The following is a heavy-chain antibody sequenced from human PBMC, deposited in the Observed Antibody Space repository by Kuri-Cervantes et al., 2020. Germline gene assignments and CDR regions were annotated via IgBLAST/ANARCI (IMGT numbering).Heavy chain of an antibody. J-gene: IGHJ6*02. CDR2: IYWDDDK. CDR1: GFSLSTSGVG. Sequence: SGPTLVKPTQTLTLTCTFSGFSLSTSGVGVGWIRQPPGKALEWLALIYWDDDKRYSPSLKSRLTITKDTSKNQVVLTMTNMDPVDTATYYCAHSPCSGWHTSGYYYYGMDVWGQGTTVTVSS. D-gene: IGHD6-19*01. CDR3: AHSPCSGWHTSGYYYYGMDV. V-gene: IGHV2-5*02.